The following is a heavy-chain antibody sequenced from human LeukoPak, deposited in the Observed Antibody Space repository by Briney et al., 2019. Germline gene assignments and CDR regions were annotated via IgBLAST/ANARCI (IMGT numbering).Heavy chain of an antibody. D-gene: IGHD3-22*01. V-gene: IGHV1-2*02. J-gene: IGHJ4*02. CDR2: INPNSGGT. Sequence: ASVKVSCKASGYTFTGYYMHWVRLAPGQGLEWMGSINPNSGGTNYAQKFQGRVTMTRDTSISTAYMELSRLRSDDTAVYYCASPGNDSSGYYPFDYSGQGTLVTVSS. CDR3: ASPGNDSSGYYPFDY. CDR1: GYTFTGYY.